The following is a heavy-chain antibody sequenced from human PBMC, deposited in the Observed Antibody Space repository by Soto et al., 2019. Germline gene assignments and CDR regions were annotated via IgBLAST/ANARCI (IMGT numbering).Heavy chain of an antibody. V-gene: IGHV3-30*18. CDR3: AKSHLGRGATHRALDP. Sequence: GGSLRLSCAASGFTFSSYGMHWVRQAPGKGLEWVAVISYDGSNKYYADSVKGRFTISRDNSKNTLYLQMNSLRAEDTAVYYCAKSHLGRGATHRALDPWGQGTLVTVSS. CDR1: GFTFSSYG. CDR2: ISYDGSNK. D-gene: IGHD1-26*01. J-gene: IGHJ5*02.